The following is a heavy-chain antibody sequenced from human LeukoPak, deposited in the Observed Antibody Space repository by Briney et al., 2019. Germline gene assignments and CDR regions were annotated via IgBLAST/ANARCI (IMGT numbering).Heavy chain of an antibody. D-gene: IGHD6-13*01. V-gene: IGHV3-74*01. J-gene: IGHJ6*02. Sequence: GGSLRPSCAASGFTFSNAWMNWVRQAPGKGLEWVSRINSDGSSTSYADSVKGRFTISRDNAKNTLYLQMNSLRAEDTAVYYCANWGYSSSWTKLGYYYYGMDVWGQGTTVTVSS. CDR1: GFTFSNAW. CDR3: ANWGYSSSWTKLGYYYYGMDV. CDR2: INSDGSST.